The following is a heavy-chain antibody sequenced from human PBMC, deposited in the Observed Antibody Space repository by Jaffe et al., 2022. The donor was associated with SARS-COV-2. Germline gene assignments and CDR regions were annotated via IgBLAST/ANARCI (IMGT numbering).Heavy chain of an antibody. V-gene: IGHV4-34*01. D-gene: IGHD2-21*02. CDR2: INHSGST. J-gene: IGHJ4*02. CDR3: ARQVVVVTATPLDY. Sequence: QVQLQQWGAGLLKPSETLSLTCAVYGGSFSGYYWSWIRQPPGKGLEWIGEINHSGSTNYNPSLKSRVTISVDTSKNQFSLKLSSVTAADTAVYYCARQVVVVTATPLDYWGQGTLVTVSS. CDR1: GGSFSGYY.